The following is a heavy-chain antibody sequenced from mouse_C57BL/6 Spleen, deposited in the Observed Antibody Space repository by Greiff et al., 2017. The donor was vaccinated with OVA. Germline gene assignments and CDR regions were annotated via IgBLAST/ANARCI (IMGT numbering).Heavy chain of an antibody. V-gene: IGHV1-80*01. J-gene: IGHJ1*03. CDR2: IYPGDGDT. Sequence: VQLQQSGAELVKPGASVKISCKASGYAFSSYWMNWVKQRPGKGLEWIGKIYPGDGDTNYNGKFKGKATLTADKSSSTAYMQLSSLTSEDSAVYFCAREGVGRVYFEVWGTGTTVTVAS. D-gene: IGHD4-1*01. CDR3: AREGVGRVYFEV. CDR1: GYAFSSYW.